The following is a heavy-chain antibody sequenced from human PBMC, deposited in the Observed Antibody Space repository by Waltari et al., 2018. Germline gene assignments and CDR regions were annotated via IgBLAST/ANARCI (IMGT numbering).Heavy chain of an antibody. CDR3: AGDRAIGLYFDY. J-gene: IGHJ4*02. V-gene: IGHV4-4*02. CDR1: GDSISGNYW. CDR2: VYHSGKT. D-gene: IGHD2-2*01. Sequence: QVQLQESGQGLVKPSGTLSLTCVVSGDSISGNYWWSWVRQSPEKGLEWIGQVYHSGKTHYNPSLQSRVTISVDKPKNQFSLNLNSVTAADTAVYYCAGDRAIGLYFDYWGRGTLVTVSS.